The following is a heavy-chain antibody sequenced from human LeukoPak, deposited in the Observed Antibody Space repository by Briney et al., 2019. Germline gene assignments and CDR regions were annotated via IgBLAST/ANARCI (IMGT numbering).Heavy chain of an antibody. D-gene: IGHD3-10*01. CDR3: ARGGYYYASA. J-gene: IGHJ5*02. V-gene: IGHV1-46*01. Sequence: GASVKVSCKASGNTFTSYYIQWVRQAPGQGLEWMGIINPSGGGTSYAQKFQGRVTMTRDTSTSTVYMELSSLRSEDTAVYHCARGGYYYASAWGQGTLVTVSS. CDR1: GNTFTSYY. CDR2: INPSGGGT.